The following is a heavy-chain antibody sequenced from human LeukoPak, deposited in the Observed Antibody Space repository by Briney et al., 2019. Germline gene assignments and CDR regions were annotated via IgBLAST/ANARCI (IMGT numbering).Heavy chain of an antibody. CDR3: ARRTWNYAFIDY. J-gene: IGHJ4*02. V-gene: IGHV4-59*08. CDR1: GGSISSYY. D-gene: IGHD1-7*01. CDR2: IYYSGST. Sequence: PSETLSLTCTVSGGSISSYYWSWIQQPPGKGLEWIGYIYYSGSTNYNPSLKSRVTISVDTSKNQFSLKLSSVTAADTAVYYCARRTWNYAFIDYWGQGTLVTVSS.